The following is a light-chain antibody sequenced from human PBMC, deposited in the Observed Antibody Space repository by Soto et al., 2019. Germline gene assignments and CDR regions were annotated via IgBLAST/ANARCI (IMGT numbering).Light chain of an antibody. CDR3: KQYQTFWT. J-gene: IGKJ1*01. CDR2: KAS. Sequence: DLQMTQSPSTLSSSLGDSVTITCRASQSISSWLAWYQQKPGKAPKLLIYKASSLESGVQSRFSGSGSGTEFTLTIRSLQPDDYATYYCKQYQTFWTFGQGTKVDI. V-gene: IGKV1-5*03. CDR1: QSISSW.